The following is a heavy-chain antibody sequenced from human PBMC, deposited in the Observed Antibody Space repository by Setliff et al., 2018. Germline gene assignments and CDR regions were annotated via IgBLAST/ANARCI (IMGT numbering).Heavy chain of an antibody. Sequence: PGGSLRLSCAASGFTFSRYWMSWVRQAPGKGLEWVSAISGSGGSTYYADSVKGRFTISRDNSKNTLYLQMNSLRAEDTAVYSCAKNGFGVVALGVNNWFDPWGQGTLVTVSS. J-gene: IGHJ5*02. CDR1: GFTFSRYW. V-gene: IGHV3-23*01. D-gene: IGHD3-10*01. CDR3: AKNGFGVVALGVNNWFDP. CDR2: ISGSGGST.